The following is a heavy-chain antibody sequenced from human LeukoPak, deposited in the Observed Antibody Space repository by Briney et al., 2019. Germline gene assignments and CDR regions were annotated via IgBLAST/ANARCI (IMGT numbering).Heavy chain of an antibody. CDR1: GFTFSSYA. D-gene: IGHD6-19*01. V-gene: IGHV3-64*01. CDR3: AKLSQWLVPPH. CDR2: ISSNGGST. Sequence: GGSLRLSCAASGFTFSSYAMHWVRQAPGKGLEYVSAISSNGGSTYYANSVKGRFTISRDNSKNTLYLQMNSLRAEDTAVYYCAKLSQWLVPPHWGRGTLVTVSS. J-gene: IGHJ4*02.